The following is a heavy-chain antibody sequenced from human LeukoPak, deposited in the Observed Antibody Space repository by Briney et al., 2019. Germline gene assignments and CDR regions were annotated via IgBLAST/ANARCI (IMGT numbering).Heavy chain of an antibody. CDR1: GSTFSSYA. V-gene: IGHV3-23*01. Sequence: GGSLRLSCAASGSTFSSYAMSWVRQAPGKGLEWVSAISGSGGSTYYADSVKGRFTISRDNSKNTLYLQMNSLRAEDTAVYYCAKDGYSSSFFDYWGQGTLVTVSS. CDR3: AKDGYSSSFFDY. CDR2: ISGSGGST. J-gene: IGHJ4*02. D-gene: IGHD6-13*01.